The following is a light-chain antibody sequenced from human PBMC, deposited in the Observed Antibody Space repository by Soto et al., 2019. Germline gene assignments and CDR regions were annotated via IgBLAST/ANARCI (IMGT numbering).Light chain of an antibody. CDR2: GAS. CDR1: QSVNSN. CDR3: QQYNNWYT. V-gene: IGKV3-15*01. J-gene: IGKJ2*01. Sequence: EIEMTQSPATLSVSPGERATLSCRASQSVNSNLAWYQQRPGQAPRLLMYGASTRATGIPARFSGSGSGTEFTLTISSLQSEDFAVYYCQQYNNWYTFGQGTKLEIK.